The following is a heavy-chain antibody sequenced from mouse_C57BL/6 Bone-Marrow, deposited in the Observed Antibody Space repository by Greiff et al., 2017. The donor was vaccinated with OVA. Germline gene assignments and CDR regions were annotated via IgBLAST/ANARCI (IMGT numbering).Heavy chain of an antibody. CDR3: ARRDGNYLYFDV. CDR2: LYPGSGNT. Sequence: VQLQQSGPELVKPGASVKISCKASGYSFTSYYIHWVKQRPGQGLEWIGWLYPGSGNTKYNEKFKGKATLTAETSSSTAYMQLSSLTSEDSAVYYCARRDGNYLYFDVWGTGTTVTVSS. J-gene: IGHJ1*03. V-gene: IGHV1-66*01. CDR1: GYSFTSYY. D-gene: IGHD2-1*01.